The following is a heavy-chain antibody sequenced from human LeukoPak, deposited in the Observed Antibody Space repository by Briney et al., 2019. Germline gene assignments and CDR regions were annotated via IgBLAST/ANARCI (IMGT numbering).Heavy chain of an antibody. Sequence: SETLSLTCAVYGGSFSGYYWRWIRQPPGKGLEWIGEINHSGSTNYNPSLKSRVTISVDTSKNQFSLKLSSVTAADTAVYYCARGTVFHSGGSYHPRYYYYMDVWGKGTTVTVSS. CDR1: GGSFSGYY. J-gene: IGHJ6*03. CDR3: ARGTVFHSGGSYHPRYYYYMDV. CDR2: INHSGST. D-gene: IGHD1-26*01. V-gene: IGHV4-34*01.